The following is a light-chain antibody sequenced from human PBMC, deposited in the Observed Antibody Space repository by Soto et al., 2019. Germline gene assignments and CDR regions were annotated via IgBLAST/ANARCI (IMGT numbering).Light chain of an antibody. CDR1: QSVSSN. CDR3: QQRSDWPPG. V-gene: IGKV3-15*01. CDR2: GAS. J-gene: IGKJ5*01. Sequence: EIVMTQSPASLSVSPWERVTLSCRASQSVSSNLAWYQQKPGQAPRLLIYGASTRATGIPARLSGSGSGTEFTLTISSLQSEDFAVYYCQQRSDWPPGFGQGTRLEIK.